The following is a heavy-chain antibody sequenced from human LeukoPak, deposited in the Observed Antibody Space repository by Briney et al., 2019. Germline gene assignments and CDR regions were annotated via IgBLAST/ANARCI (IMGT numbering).Heavy chain of an antibody. CDR1: GGSISSYY. V-gene: IGHV4-59*08. CDR3: ARHGVHDGSGSYYYRTFDY. Sequence: SETLSLTCTVSGGSISSYYWSWIRQPPGKGLEWIGYIYCSGSTNYNPSLKSRVTISVDTSKNQFSLKLSSVTAADTAVYYCARHGVHDGSGSYYYRTFDYWGQGTLVTVSS. J-gene: IGHJ4*02. CDR2: IYCSGST. D-gene: IGHD3-10*01.